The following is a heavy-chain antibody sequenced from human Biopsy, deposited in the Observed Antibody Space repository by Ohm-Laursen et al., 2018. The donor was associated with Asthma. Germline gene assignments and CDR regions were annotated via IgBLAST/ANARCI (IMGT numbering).Heavy chain of an antibody. CDR1: GFTFSNYG. J-gene: IGHJ4*02. CDR2: ISFDGSNK. CDR3: AKDVFPGWELRRGPDY. Sequence: SLRLSCAASGFTFSNYGMHWVRQAPGKGLDWVAVISFDGSNKNYTDSVKGRFTISRDNSRNTLHLQMTSLRAEDTAVYYCAKDVFPGWELRRGPDYWGQGTLVTVSS. D-gene: IGHD1-26*01. V-gene: IGHV3-30*18.